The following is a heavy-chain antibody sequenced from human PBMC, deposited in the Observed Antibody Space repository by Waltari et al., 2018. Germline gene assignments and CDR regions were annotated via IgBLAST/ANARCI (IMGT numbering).Heavy chain of an antibody. V-gene: IGHV1-69-2*01. D-gene: IGHD3-16*02. CDR1: GYAFTDYY. CDR3: ANILFGGVIAIDY. CDR2: VDPEDGET. J-gene: IGHJ4*01. Sequence: EVQLVQSGAEVKKPGATVQISCKGSGYAFTDYYMQWVQQAPGKGLELMGLVDPEDGETISAEKFQGRVTITADTSTDTAYMELGSLRSEDTSVYYCANILFGGVIAIDYVGHGTLVTVSS.